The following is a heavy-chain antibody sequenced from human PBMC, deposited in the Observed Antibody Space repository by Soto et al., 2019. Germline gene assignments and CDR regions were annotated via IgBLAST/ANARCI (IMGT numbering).Heavy chain of an antibody. J-gene: IGHJ6*03. CDR2: IYYSGNT. Sequence: SETLSLTCTVSGGSISSYYWRWIWQPPGKGLEWIGYIYYSGNTNYNPSLKSRVTISVDTSKNQFSLKLSSVTAADTAVYYCARVLRERSGFTGSLDYYYYYYMDVWGKGTTVTVSS. CDR3: ARVLRERSGFTGSLDYYYYYYMDV. D-gene: IGHD3-9*01. CDR1: GGSISSYY. V-gene: IGHV4-59*08.